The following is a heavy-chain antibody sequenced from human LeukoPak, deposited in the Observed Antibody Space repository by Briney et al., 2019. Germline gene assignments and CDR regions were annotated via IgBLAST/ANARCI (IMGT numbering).Heavy chain of an antibody. CDR3: AKGSAAARPYYFDY. D-gene: IGHD6-6*01. Sequence: PGGSLRLSCAASGFTFSSYAMSWVRQAPGKGLEWVSAITGGGGDTYHADSVKGRLTISRDNSKNTLYLQMNSLRAEDTAVYYCAKGSAAARPYYFDYWGQGTLVTVSS. CDR2: ITGGGGDT. CDR1: GFTFSSYA. V-gene: IGHV3-23*01. J-gene: IGHJ4*02.